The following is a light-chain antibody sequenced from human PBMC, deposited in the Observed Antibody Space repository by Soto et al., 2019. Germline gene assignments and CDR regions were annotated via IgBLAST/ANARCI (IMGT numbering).Light chain of an antibody. J-gene: IGLJ1*01. Sequence: QSVLTQPPSVSGAPGQRVTISCTGSSSNIGAGYDVHWYQQLPGTAPQLLIYGNINRPSGVPDRFSGSKSGTSASLAITGLQAEDEADYYCAAWDDSLNGYVFGIGTKVTVL. V-gene: IGLV1-40*01. CDR2: GNI. CDR1: SSNIGAGYD. CDR3: AAWDDSLNGYV.